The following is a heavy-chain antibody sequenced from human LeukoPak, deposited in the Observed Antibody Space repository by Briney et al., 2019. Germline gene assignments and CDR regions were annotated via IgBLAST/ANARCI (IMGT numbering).Heavy chain of an antibody. Sequence: SETLSLTCTVSGGSISSSSYYWGWIRQPPGKGLEWIGSIYYSGSTYYNPSLKSRVTISVDTSKNQFSLKLSSVTAADTAVYYCARGEDFVLMVYAIGGFDYWGQGTLVTVSS. J-gene: IGHJ4*02. CDR3: ARGEDFVLMVYAIGGFDY. V-gene: IGHV4-39*07. CDR2: IYYSGST. CDR1: GGSISSSSYY. D-gene: IGHD2-8*01.